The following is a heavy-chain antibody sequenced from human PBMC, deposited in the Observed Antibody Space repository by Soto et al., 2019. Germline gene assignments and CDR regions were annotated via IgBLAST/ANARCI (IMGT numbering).Heavy chain of an antibody. Sequence: VQLVESGGGLVKPGGSLRLSCAASGFTFSTYSMNWVRQAPGKGLDWVSSSSSSSSYMYYADSVKGRFTISRDNAKNSLYLQMNSLRAEDTAVYYCARGVRGVAWFDYWGQGTLVTVSS. V-gene: IGHV3-21*01. CDR3: ARGVRGVAWFDY. CDR1: GFTFSTYS. J-gene: IGHJ4*02. D-gene: IGHD3-10*01. CDR2: SSSSSSYM.